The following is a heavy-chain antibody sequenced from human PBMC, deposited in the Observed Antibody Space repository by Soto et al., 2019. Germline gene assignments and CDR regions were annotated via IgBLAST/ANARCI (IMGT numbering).Heavy chain of an antibody. V-gene: IGHV1-18*01. D-gene: IGHD3-10*01. CDR1: GYTFTSYG. CDR3: ARELGRFGELSLSYYYYYGMDL. J-gene: IGHJ6*02. Sequence: ASVKVSCKASGYTFTSYGISWVRQAPGQGLEWMGWISAYNGNTNYAQKLQGRVTMTTDTSTSTAYMELRSLRSDDTAVYYCARELGRFGELSLSYYYYYGMDLWGQATTVTVSS. CDR2: ISAYNGNT.